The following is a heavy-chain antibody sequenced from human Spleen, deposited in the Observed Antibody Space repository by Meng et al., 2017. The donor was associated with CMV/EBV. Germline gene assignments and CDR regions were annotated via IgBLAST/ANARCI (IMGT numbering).Heavy chain of an antibody. Sequence: GESLKISCAASGFTFSNYVMHWVRQAPGKGLEWVAVISSDGTNKYYADSVKGRFTISRDNSKNTLYLQMNSLRADDTAVYYCAKISAATPVSYFDSWGQGTLVTVSS. CDR1: GFTFSNYV. J-gene: IGHJ4*02. D-gene: IGHD6-13*01. V-gene: IGHV3-30-3*02. CDR3: AKISAATPVSYFDS. CDR2: ISSDGTNK.